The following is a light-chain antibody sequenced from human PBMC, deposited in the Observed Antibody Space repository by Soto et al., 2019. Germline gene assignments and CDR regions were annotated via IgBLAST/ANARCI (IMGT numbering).Light chain of an antibody. CDR3: QSYDSSLSGYV. V-gene: IGLV1-40*01. Sequence: SVLTQPPSVSGAPGQRVTISCTGSSSNIRAGYDVHWYQQLPGTAPKLLIYGNSNRPSGVPDRFSGSKSGTSASLAITGLQAEDEADYYCQSYDSSLSGYVFGTGTKVTV. CDR2: GNS. CDR1: SSNIRAGYD. J-gene: IGLJ1*01.